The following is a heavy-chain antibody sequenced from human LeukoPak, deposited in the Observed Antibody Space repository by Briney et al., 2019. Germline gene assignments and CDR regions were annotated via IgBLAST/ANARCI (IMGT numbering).Heavy chain of an antibody. CDR3: ATFSKEWELPPYAFDI. Sequence: ASVKVSCKASGYTFTSYDINWVRQATGQGLEWMGWMNPNSGNTGYAQKFQGRVTITRNTSISTAYMELSSLRSEDTAVYYCATFSKEWELPPYAFDIWGQGTMVTVSS. CDR1: GYTFTSYD. D-gene: IGHD1-26*01. V-gene: IGHV1-8*03. CDR2: MNPNSGNT. J-gene: IGHJ3*02.